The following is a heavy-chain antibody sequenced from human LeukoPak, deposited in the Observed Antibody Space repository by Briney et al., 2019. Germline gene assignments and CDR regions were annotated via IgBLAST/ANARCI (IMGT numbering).Heavy chain of an antibody. CDR2: ISGSGSST. CDR1: GFTFSPYA. CDR3: AKEMATIRAFDF. V-gene: IGHV3-23*01. D-gene: IGHD5-24*01. J-gene: IGHJ3*01. Sequence: GGSLRLSCAAPGFTFSPYAMSWVRQAPGKGLAWVSVISGSGSSTYYADSVKGRFSISRDNSKNTLYLQMNSLRAEDTAVYYCAKEMATIRAFDFWGQGTMVTVFS.